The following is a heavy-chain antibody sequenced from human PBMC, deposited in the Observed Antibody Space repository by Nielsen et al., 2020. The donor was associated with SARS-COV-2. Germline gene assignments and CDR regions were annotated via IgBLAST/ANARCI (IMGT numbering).Heavy chain of an antibody. CDR1: GFTFSSYW. D-gene: IGHD3-16*02. Sequence: GESLKISCAASGFTFSSYWMSWVRQAPGKGLEWVANIKQDGSEKYYVDSVKGRFTISRDNAKNSLYLQMNSLRAEDTAAYYCARDDYVWGSYRYYKPGDYWGQGTLVTVSS. CDR3: ARDDYVWGSYRYYKPGDY. V-gene: IGHV3-7*01. J-gene: IGHJ4*02. CDR2: IKQDGSEK.